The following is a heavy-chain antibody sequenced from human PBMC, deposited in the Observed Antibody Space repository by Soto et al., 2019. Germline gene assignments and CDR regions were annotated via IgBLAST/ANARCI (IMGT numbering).Heavy chain of an antibody. Sequence: PSETLSLTCTVSGGSITSSSYYWGWIRQPPGKGLEWMGGIYYSGRSYYNPSLKSRVTMSVDTSTNQFYLTLNSVTAADAAVYYCARQRTTVVTQAYFDHWGQGTLVTVSS. CDR2: IYYSGRS. CDR1: GGSITSSSYY. V-gene: IGHV4-39*01. J-gene: IGHJ4*02. CDR3: ARQRTTVVTQAYFDH. D-gene: IGHD4-17*01.